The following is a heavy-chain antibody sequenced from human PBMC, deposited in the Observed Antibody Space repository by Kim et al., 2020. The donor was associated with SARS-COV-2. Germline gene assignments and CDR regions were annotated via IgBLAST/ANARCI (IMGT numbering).Heavy chain of an antibody. CDR2: ISSSGSTI. D-gene: IGHD3-16*02. CDR1: GFTFSSYE. V-gene: IGHV3-48*03. CDR3: ARDDYVWGSYRYGSYNWFDP. Sequence: GGSLRLSCAASGFTFSSYEMNWVRQAPGKGLEWVSYISSSGSTIYYADSVKGRFTISRDNAKNSLYLQMNSLRAEDTAVYYCARDDYVWGSYRYGSYNWFDPWGQGTLVTGSS. J-gene: IGHJ5*02.